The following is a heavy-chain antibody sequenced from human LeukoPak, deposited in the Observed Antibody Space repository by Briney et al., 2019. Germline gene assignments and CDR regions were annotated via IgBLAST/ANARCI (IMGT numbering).Heavy chain of an antibody. Sequence: GGSLRLSCAASGFTFSAYEMNWVRQAPGKGLEWVSYITADGTNKYDADSVKGRFTISRDNAKNSLYLQMNSLRVDDTAIYYCAREVEWELPDYWGQGTLVTVSS. J-gene: IGHJ4*02. CDR2: ITADGTNK. D-gene: IGHD1-26*01. V-gene: IGHV3-48*03. CDR3: AREVEWELPDY. CDR1: GFTFSAYE.